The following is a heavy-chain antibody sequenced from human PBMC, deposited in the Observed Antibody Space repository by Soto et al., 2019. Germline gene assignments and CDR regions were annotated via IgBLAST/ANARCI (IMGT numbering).Heavy chain of an antibody. CDR1: GYTFTSYA. CDR3: ATEDYYYYGMDV. V-gene: IGHV1-3*05. CDR2: INAGNGNT. Sequence: QVQLVQSGAEEKKPGASVKVSCKASGYTFTSYAMHWVRQAPGQRLEWMGWINAGNGNTKYSQKFQGRVTITRDTSASTAYMERSSLRSEDTAVYYCATEDYYYYGMDVWGQGTTVTVSS. J-gene: IGHJ6*02.